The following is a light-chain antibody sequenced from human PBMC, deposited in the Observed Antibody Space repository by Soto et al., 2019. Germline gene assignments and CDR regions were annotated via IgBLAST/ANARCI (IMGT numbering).Light chain of an antibody. V-gene: IGKV3-20*01. Sequence: EIVLTQSPGSLSLSPGERATLSCRASQSVSSNYLAWYQQKRGQAPRLLIYGASYRATGIPDRFSGSGSGTDFSLTISTLEPEDFAVYYCQQYVTSPWTFGQGTKVEIK. CDR2: GAS. J-gene: IGKJ1*01. CDR1: QSVSSNY. CDR3: QQYVTSPWT.